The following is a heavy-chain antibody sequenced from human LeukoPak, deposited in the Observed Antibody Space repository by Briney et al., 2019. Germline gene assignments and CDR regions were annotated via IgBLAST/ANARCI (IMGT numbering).Heavy chain of an antibody. V-gene: IGHV4-59*01. CDR2: IYYGGST. CDR3: AREDFWAYGMDV. D-gene: IGHD3-3*01. J-gene: IGHJ6*02. Sequence: SETLSLTCTVSGGSISSYYWSWIRQPPGKGLEWIGYIYYGGSTNYNPSLKSRVTISVDTSKNQFSLKLSSVTAADTAVYYCAREDFWAYGMDVWGQGTTVTVSS. CDR1: GGSISSYY.